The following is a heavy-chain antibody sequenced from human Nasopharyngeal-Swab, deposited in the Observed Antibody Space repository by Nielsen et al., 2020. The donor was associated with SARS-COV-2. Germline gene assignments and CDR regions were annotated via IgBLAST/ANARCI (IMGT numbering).Heavy chain of an antibody. CDR2: INPSGGST. J-gene: IGHJ4*02. CDR3: ARPRYGGYEISPPNY. D-gene: IGHD5-12*01. CDR1: GYTFTSYY. V-gene: IGHV1-46*01. Sequence: ASVKVSCKASGYTFTSYYMHWVRQAPGQGLEWMGIINPSGGSTSYAQKFQGRVTMTRDTSTSTVYMGLSSLRSEDTAVYYCARPRYGGYEISPPNYWGQGTLVTVSS.